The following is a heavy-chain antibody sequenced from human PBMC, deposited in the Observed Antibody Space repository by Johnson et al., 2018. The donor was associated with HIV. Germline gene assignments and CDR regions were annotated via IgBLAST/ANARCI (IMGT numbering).Heavy chain of an antibody. CDR1: GFTVSSNY. J-gene: IGHJ3*01. V-gene: IGHV3-23*04. Sequence: VQLVESGGGLIQPGGSLRLSCAASGFTVSSNYMSWVRQAPGKGLEWVSAISGSGGSPYYADSVKGRFTISRDNSKNTLYLQMNSLRAEDTAVYYCAKGDTVVGAKYAFDFWGQGTMVTVSS. CDR3: AKGDTVVGAKYAFDF. CDR2: ISGSGGSP. D-gene: IGHD1-26*01.